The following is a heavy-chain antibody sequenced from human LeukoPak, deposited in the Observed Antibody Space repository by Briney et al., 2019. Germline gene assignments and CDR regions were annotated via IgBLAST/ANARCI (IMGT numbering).Heavy chain of an antibody. CDR1: GFTFSSYW. CDR3: ARESGTDAFDI. CDR2: INSDGSST. V-gene: IGHV3-74*01. Sequence: GGSRRLSCAASGFTFSSYWMHWVRQAPGKGLVWVSRINSDGSSTSYADSVKGRFTISRDNAKNTLYLQMNSLRAEDTAVYYCARESGTDAFDIWGQGTMVTVSS. J-gene: IGHJ3*02. D-gene: IGHD1-1*01.